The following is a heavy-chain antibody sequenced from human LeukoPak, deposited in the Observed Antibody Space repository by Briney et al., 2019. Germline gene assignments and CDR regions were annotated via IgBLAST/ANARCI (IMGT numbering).Heavy chain of an antibody. CDR3: ARDGPPFDY. CDR2: ISGTADTT. V-gene: IGHV3-23*01. Sequence: PGGSLRLSCAASGFTFSDYAMSWVRQAPGKGLEWVSAISGTADTTYYADSVKGRFTISRDNAKNSLYLQMNSLRAEDTAVYYCARDGPPFDYWGQGTLVTVSS. J-gene: IGHJ4*02. CDR1: GFTFSDYA.